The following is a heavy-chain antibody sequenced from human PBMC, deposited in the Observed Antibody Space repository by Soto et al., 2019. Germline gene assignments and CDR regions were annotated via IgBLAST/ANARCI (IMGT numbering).Heavy chain of an antibody. D-gene: IGHD2-15*01. Sequence: EVQLVESGGGLVQPGGSLTLSCAASGVTVSNNWMTWVRQAPGKGLELVSLIYSGGTTHYADSVKGRFTIYRDGSKNMVYLQMNGLRVEDTAVYYCAGNLPETPLGSWGQGTLVTVSS. CDR1: GVTVSNNW. CDR2: IYSGGTT. V-gene: IGHV3-66*01. J-gene: IGHJ5*02. CDR3: AGNLPETPLGS.